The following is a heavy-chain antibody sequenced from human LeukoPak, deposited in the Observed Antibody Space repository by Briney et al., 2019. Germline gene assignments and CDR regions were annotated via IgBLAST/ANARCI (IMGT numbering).Heavy chain of an antibody. CDR3: ARIGYSSSSLDY. V-gene: IGHV3-7*01. CDR2: IKQDGSHK. Sequence: PVGSLLLSCGAAAVTFSNCWRTWVRRAPGGDRQGGANIKQDGSHKYYVDSVQGRLTISRDNAKNSVYLQVNSLTVEDTAVYYCARIGYSSSSLDYWGQGTPVTVSS. J-gene: IGHJ4*02. D-gene: IGHD6-13*01. CDR1: AVTFSNCW.